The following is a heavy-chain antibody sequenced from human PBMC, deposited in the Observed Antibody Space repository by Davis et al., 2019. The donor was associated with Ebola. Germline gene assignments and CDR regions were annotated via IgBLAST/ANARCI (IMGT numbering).Heavy chain of an antibody. Sequence: ASVKVSCKASGYTFTNYYMHWVRQAPGQGLERMGMSNSNDGRTIYEQKFQGRVTVTRDTSTTTVYMDLSSLRSEDTALYYCTTPGGQDSGYDVFDIWGQGTMVTVSS. J-gene: IGHJ3*02. CDR3: TTPGGQDSGYDVFDI. CDR2: SNSNDGRT. D-gene: IGHD5-12*01. CDR1: GYTFTNYY. V-gene: IGHV1-46*03.